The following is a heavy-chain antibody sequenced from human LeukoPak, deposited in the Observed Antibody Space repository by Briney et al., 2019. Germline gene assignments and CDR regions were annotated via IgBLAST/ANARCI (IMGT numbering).Heavy chain of an antibody. Sequence: SETLSLTCTVSGGSISSDYWSWIRQPAGKGLEWIGRIYTSGSTNYNPSLKSRVTISVEPSKNQFSLKLSSVTAADTAVSYCARSWGYDFWSGNLLDYWGQGTLVTVSS. CDR3: ARSWGYDFWSGNLLDY. CDR2: IYTSGST. V-gene: IGHV4-4*07. CDR1: GGSISSDY. J-gene: IGHJ4*02. D-gene: IGHD3-3*01.